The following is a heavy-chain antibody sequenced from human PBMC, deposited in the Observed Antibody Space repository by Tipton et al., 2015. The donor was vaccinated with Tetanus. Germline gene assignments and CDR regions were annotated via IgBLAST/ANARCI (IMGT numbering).Heavy chain of an antibody. D-gene: IGHD3-3*01. CDR1: GGSLRGGDHN. CDR2: ISSSGST. Sequence: LRLSCSVSGGSLRGGDHNWSWIRQAPGKGLEWLAYISSSGSTNSNYYLKSRITLTRDTSRNQFSLTLTSVTAADTAVYYCARANYDSFKKGPFDSWGQGSLVIVSS. J-gene: IGHJ4*02. V-gene: IGHV4-61*08. CDR3: ARANYDSFKKGPFDS.